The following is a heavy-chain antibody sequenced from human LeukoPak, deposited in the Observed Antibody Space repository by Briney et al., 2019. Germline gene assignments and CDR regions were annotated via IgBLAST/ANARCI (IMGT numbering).Heavy chain of an antibody. Sequence: GGSLRLSCAASGFTFSSYAMSWVRQAPGKGLEWVSAISGSGGSTYYADSVKGRFTISRDNSKNTQYLQMNSLRAEDTAVYYCNRELAYYDSSGYYYPAFDIWGQGTMVTVSS. V-gene: IGHV3-23*01. D-gene: IGHD3-22*01. CDR3: NRELAYYDSSGYYYPAFDI. CDR2: ISGSGGST. CDR1: GFTFSSYA. J-gene: IGHJ3*02.